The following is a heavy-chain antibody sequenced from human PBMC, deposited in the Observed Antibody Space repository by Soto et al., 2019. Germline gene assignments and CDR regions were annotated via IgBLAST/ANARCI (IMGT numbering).Heavy chain of an antibody. CDR2: IRSKAYGGTT. CDR1: GFTFGDYA. V-gene: IGHV3-49*03. CDR3: TRGSYYYGSGSYRPLDYYYGMDV. D-gene: IGHD3-10*01. Sequence: GGSLRLSCTASGFTFGDYAMSWLRQAPGKGLEWVGFIRSKAYGGTTEYAASVKGRFTISGDDPKSIAYLQMNSLKTEDTAVYYCTRGSYYYGSGSYRPLDYYYGMDVWGQGTTVTVSS. J-gene: IGHJ6*02.